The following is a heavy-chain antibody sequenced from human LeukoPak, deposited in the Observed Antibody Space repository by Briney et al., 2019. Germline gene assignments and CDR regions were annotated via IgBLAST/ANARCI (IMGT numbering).Heavy chain of an antibody. CDR3: AREEGSYCSSTSCPGGFNY. Sequence: PSKTLSLTCAVSGYSISSGYYWGWIRQPPGKGLEWIGSIYHSGSTYYNPSLKSRVTISVDTSKNQFSLKLSSVTAADTAVYYCAREEGSYCSSTSCPGGFNYWGQGTLVTVSS. CDR2: IYHSGST. D-gene: IGHD2-2*01. CDR1: GYSISSGYY. V-gene: IGHV4-38-2*02. J-gene: IGHJ4*02.